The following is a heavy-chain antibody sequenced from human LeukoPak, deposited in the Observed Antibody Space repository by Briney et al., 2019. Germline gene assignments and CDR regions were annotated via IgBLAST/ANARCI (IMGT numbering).Heavy chain of an antibody. CDR1: GGSISSSNYY. Sequence: PSETLSLTCTVSGGSISSSNYYWGWVRQPPGKGLEWIGNIYYSGSIFYNPSLRSRITISVDTSKNQFSLKLRSVTAADTAVYYCARHYAYGSGTYVPFDYWGQGTLVTASS. J-gene: IGHJ4*02. CDR3: ARHYAYGSGTYVPFDY. CDR2: IYYSGSI. D-gene: IGHD3-10*01. V-gene: IGHV4-39*01.